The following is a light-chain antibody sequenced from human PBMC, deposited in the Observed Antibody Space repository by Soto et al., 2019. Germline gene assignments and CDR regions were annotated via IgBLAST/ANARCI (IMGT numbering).Light chain of an antibody. Sequence: DIQMTQSPSTLSGSVGDRVTITCRASPTISSWLAWYQQKPGKAPKLLIYTASTLKSGVPSRFGGSGSGTEFTLTISSLQPDDFATYYCQHYNSYSEAFGQGTKVELK. CDR3: QHYNSYSEA. J-gene: IGKJ1*01. V-gene: IGKV1-5*03. CDR2: TAS. CDR1: PTISSW.